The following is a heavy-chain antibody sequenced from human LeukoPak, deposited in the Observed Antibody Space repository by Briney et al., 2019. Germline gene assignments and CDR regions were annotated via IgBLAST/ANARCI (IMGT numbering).Heavy chain of an antibody. V-gene: IGHV1-2*02. CDR3: ARIDIVVVPA. Sequence: ASVKVSCKASGYTFTGYYMHWVRQAPGQGLEWMGWINPNSGGTNYAQKFQGTVTMTRDTSISPAYMELSRLRSDDKAVYYFARIDIVVVPAWGQGTLVTVSS. J-gene: IGHJ5*02. CDR1: GYTFTGYY. D-gene: IGHD2-2*01. CDR2: INPNSGGT.